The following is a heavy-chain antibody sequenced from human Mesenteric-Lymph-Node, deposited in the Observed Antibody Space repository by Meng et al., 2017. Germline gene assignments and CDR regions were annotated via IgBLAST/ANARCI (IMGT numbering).Heavy chain of an antibody. J-gene: IGHJ4*01. D-gene: IGHD2-21*01. CDR1: GYTFTDYY. V-gene: IGHV1-2*06. CDR3: ARSCGVMTYPLDFDY. CDR2: INPNNGST. Sequence: ASVKVSCKASGYTFTDYYIHWVRQAPGQGLEWMGRINPNNGSTNYPQTFQGRVTMTRDTSISTAYMEVGSLTSAVSSVSYCARSCGVMTYPLDFDYWGQGTLVTVSS.